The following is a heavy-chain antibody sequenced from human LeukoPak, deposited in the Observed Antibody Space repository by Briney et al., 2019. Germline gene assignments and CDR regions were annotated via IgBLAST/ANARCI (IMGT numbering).Heavy chain of an antibody. Sequence: ASVKVSCKASGYTFTNYDISWVRQAPGQGLEWMGWISAYNGNTNYAQKLQGRVTMTTDTSTSTAYMELRSLRSDDTAVYYCARVSFGELSIDYWGQGTLVTVSS. J-gene: IGHJ4*02. D-gene: IGHD3-10*01. V-gene: IGHV1-18*01. CDR2: ISAYNGNT. CDR1: GYTFTNYD. CDR3: ARVSFGELSIDY.